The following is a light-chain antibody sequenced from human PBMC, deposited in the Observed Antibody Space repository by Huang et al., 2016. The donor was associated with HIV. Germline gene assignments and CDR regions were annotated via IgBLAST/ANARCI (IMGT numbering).Light chain of an antibody. J-gene: IGKJ2*01. Sequence: DIQMTQSPSSLSASVGDRVTITCRASQGITNSLAWYQQKPGKAPKLLLYAASRLESGVPSRFSGSGPGTDYTLTISTLQPEDFATYYCQQYYSTSHTFGQGTKLEIK. CDR3: QQYYSTSHT. CDR1: QGITNS. CDR2: AAS. V-gene: IGKV1-NL1*01.